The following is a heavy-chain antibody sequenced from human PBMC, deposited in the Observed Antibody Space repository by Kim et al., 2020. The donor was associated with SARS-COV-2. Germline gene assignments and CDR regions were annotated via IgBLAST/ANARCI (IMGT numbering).Heavy chain of an antibody. D-gene: IGHD3-3*01. J-gene: IGHJ4*02. Sequence: SDNPSLKGRVTISVNTSKNQFSLKLSSVTAADTAVYYCARYDFWSGYYLNWGQGTLVTVSS. V-gene: IGHV4-39*01. CDR3: ARYDFWSGYYLN.